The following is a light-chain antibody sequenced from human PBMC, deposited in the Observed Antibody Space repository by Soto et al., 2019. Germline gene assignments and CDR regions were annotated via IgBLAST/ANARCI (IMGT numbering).Light chain of an antibody. CDR3: QQRSNWPPWT. Sequence: EIVLTQPPAILSVSPGERATLSCRASQSVSSYLAWYQQKPGQAPRLLIYDASNRATGIPARFSGSGSETDFTLTISSLEPEDFAVYYCQQRSNWPPWTFGQGTKVDIK. J-gene: IGKJ1*01. V-gene: IGKV3-11*01. CDR1: QSVSSY. CDR2: DAS.